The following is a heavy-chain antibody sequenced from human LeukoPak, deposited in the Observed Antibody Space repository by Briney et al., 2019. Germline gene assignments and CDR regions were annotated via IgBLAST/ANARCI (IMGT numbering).Heavy chain of an antibody. CDR2: MKQDGSEK. D-gene: IGHD6-13*01. J-gene: IGHJ4*02. CDR1: GFTFSSYW. Sequence: GGSLRLSCAASGFTFSSYWMSWVRQAPGKGLEWVANMKQDGSEKYYVDSVKGRFTISRDNAKNSLYLQMNSLRAEDTAVYYCARDGIAAAGTGEGYWGQGTLVTVSS. CDR3: ARDGIAAAGTGEGY. V-gene: IGHV3-7*01.